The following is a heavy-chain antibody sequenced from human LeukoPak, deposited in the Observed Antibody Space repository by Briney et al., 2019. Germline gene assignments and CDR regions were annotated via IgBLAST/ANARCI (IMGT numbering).Heavy chain of an antibody. Sequence: GSLRLSCAASGFTFSSYSMNWVRQAPGQGLEWVSYISSSSSYIYYADSVKGRFTTSRDNAKNSLYLQMNSLRAEDTAVYYCARTPAYYDSSGYYLYYFDYWGQGTLVTVSS. J-gene: IGHJ4*02. CDR1: GFTFSSYS. CDR2: ISSSSSYI. D-gene: IGHD3-22*01. V-gene: IGHV3-21*01. CDR3: ARTPAYYDSSGYYLYYFDY.